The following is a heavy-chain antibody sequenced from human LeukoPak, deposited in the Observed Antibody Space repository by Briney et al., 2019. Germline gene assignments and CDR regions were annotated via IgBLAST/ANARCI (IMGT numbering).Heavy chain of an antibody. CDR1: GYTFTSFG. V-gene: IGHV1-8*01. J-gene: IGHJ5*02. CDR3: ARVGGLRYFDWQKTAFDP. CDR2: MNPNSGNT. Sequence: ASVKVSCKASGYTFTSFGIAWVRQAPGQGLEWMGWMNPNSGNTGYAQKFQGRVTMTRNTSISTAYMELSSLRSEDTAVYYCARVGGLRYFDWQKTAFDPWGQGTLVTVSS. D-gene: IGHD3-9*01.